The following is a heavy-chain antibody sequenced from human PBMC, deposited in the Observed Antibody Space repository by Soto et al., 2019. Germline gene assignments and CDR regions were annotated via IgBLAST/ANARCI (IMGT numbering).Heavy chain of an antibody. CDR2: IYHSGST. V-gene: IGHV4-30-2*01. J-gene: IGHJ4*02. CDR1: GGSISSGGYS. D-gene: IGHD2-2*02. CDR3: ASGKAAAILDY. Sequence: PSETLSLTCAVSGGSISSGGYSWSWIRQPPGKGLEWIGYIYHSGSTYYNPSLKSRVTISVDRSKNQFSLKLSSVTAADTAVHYCASGKAAAILDYWGQGTLVTVSS.